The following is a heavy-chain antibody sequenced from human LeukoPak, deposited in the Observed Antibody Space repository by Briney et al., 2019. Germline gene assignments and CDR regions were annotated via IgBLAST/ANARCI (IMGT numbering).Heavy chain of an antibody. Sequence: GGSLRLSCAASVFTVSSNYMSWVRQAPGKGLEWVSVIYSDGRTYYADSVKGRFTISRDKSKNTLYLQMNSLRAEDTAVYYCARGGGLLVAATFDYWGQGTLVTVSS. J-gene: IGHJ4*02. V-gene: IGHV3-53*01. CDR1: VFTVSSNY. CDR3: ARGGGLLVAATFDY. CDR2: IYSDGRT. D-gene: IGHD2-15*01.